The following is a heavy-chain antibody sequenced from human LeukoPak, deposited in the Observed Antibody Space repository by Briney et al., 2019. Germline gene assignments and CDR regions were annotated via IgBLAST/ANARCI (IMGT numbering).Heavy chain of an antibody. V-gene: IGHV3-48*02. CDR2: ITSTSGST. J-gene: IGHJ4*02. Sequence: GGCLRLSCAASGFTFRSFSMNWVRQAPGKGLEWTSYITSTSGSTYYADSVKGRFTISRDNAKNSLYLQMDSLRDEDTAVYYCARVIGSYGDSAYWGQGTLVTVSS. CDR3: ARVIGSYGDSAY. CDR1: GFTFRSFS. D-gene: IGHD4-17*01.